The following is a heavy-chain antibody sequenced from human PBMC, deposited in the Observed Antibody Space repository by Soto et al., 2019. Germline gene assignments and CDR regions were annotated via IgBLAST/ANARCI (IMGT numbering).Heavy chain of an antibody. V-gene: IGHV1-69*01. CDR1: GVTFSTYG. CDR3: ARDAAAAATSGMDV. CDR2: IIPIFDTT. Sequence: QVQLVQSGAEVKKPGYSVRVSCKASGVTFSTYGINWVRQAPGQGLEWMGGIIPIFDTTNYAQKFQSKFTSTADETTSTANTELSSLRSEDTAVYYGARDAAAAATSGMDVWGQGTTVTVSS. J-gene: IGHJ6*02. D-gene: IGHD6-13*01.